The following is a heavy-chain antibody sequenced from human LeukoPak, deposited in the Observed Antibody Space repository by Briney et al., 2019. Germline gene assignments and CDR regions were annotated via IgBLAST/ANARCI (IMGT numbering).Heavy chain of an antibody. V-gene: IGHV4-39*01. CDR2: IYYSGST. J-gene: IGHJ4*02. Sequence: SETLSLTCTVSGGSISSSSYYWGWIRQPPGKGLEWIGSIYYSGSTYYNPSLKSRVTISVDTSKNQFSLKLSSVTAADTAVYYCAKTEGNSDYWGQGTLVTVSS. CDR1: GGSISSSSYY. CDR3: AKTEGNSDY.